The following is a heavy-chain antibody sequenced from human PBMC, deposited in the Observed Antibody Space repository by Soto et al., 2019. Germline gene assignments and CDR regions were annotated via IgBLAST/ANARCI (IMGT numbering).Heavy chain of an antibody. Sequence: SETLSLTCAVYGGSFSGYYWSWIRQPPGKGLEWMGEINHSGSTNYNPSLKSRVTISVDTSKKQFSLNLTSVTAGDTAVDYCARGAQGYCSGGSCYPRDYYYYMDVWGKGTTVTVSS. V-gene: IGHV4-34*01. CDR1: GGSFSGYY. CDR3: ARGAQGYCSGGSCYPRDYYYYMDV. J-gene: IGHJ6*03. CDR2: INHSGST. D-gene: IGHD2-15*01.